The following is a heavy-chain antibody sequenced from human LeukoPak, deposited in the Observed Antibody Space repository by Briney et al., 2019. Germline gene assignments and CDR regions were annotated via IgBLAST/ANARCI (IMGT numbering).Heavy chain of an antibody. J-gene: IGHJ5*02. D-gene: IGHD6-6*01. Sequence: SETLSLTCTVSGYSISSGSYWGWIRQPPGKGLEWAGSIYHSGSTYHNPSLKSRVTISVDTSKNQFSLKLRSVTAADTAVYYCARPTARLGWFDPWGQGTLVTVSS. CDR1: GYSISSGSY. CDR2: IYHSGST. V-gene: IGHV4-38-2*02. CDR3: ARPTARLGWFDP.